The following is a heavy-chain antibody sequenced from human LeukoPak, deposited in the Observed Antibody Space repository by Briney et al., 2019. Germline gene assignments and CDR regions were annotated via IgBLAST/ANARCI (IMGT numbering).Heavy chain of an antibody. D-gene: IGHD5-18*01. CDR2: INPNSGGT. Sequence: ASVKVSCKASGYTFTGYYMHWVRQAPGQGLEWMGWINPNSGGTNYAQKFQGRVTMTRDTSISTAYMELSRLRSDDTAVYYCARDLKIQLWYLDPWGQGTLVTVSS. J-gene: IGHJ5*02. CDR3: ARDLKIQLWYLDP. V-gene: IGHV1-2*02. CDR1: GYTFTGYY.